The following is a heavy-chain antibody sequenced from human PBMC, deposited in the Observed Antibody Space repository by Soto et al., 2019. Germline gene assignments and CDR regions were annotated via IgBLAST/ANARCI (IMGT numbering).Heavy chain of an antibody. V-gene: IGHV4-4*07. CDR1: DDSLSTYY. Sequence: SESLSLTCNVSDDSLSTYYWSWIRQSAGKGLEWIGRIYASGSTNYNPSLKGRVSMSVDTSKKQFSLKMMSVTAADTAMYYCARSAIPRGGWFRPWGQGVLVTVSS. CDR2: IYASGST. CDR3: ARSAIPRGGWFRP. J-gene: IGHJ5*02. D-gene: IGHD2-21*01.